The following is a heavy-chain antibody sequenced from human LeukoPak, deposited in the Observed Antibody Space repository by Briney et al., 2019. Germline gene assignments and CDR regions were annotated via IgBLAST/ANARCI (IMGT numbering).Heavy chain of an antibody. V-gene: IGHV3-23*01. J-gene: IGHJ4*01. CDR1: GFIFSNYA. D-gene: IGHD3-9*01. Sequence: GPSLRLSCAASGFIFSNYAMSWVRQAPGKGLEWVSAVGGRDVGTYYAESVRGRYTVSRDDPKNTLNLQMNTLRVEDTAVYYCAKWGDYDKLTGYYDSDYWGHGTLVTVSS. CDR3: AKWGDYDKLTGYYDSDY. CDR2: VGGRDVGT.